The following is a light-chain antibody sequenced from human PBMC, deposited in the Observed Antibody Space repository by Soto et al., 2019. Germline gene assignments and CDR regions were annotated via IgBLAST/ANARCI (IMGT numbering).Light chain of an antibody. CDR1: SSDVGGYNY. J-gene: IGLJ1*01. CDR2: EVS. Sequence: QSVLTQPLSASGSFGQSVTISCTGTSSDVGGYNYVSWYQQHPGKAPKLMIYEVSERPSGVPDRFSGSKSGNTASLTVSGFQADDEADYYCSSYSGTNYHYVFGTGTKVTVL. CDR3: SSYSGTNYHYV. V-gene: IGLV2-8*01.